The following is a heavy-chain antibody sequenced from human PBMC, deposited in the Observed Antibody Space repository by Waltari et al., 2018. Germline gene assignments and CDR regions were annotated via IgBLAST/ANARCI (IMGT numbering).Heavy chain of an antibody. D-gene: IGHD1-26*01. Sequence: PSVKVSCKASGYTFTSYGISWVRQAPGQGLEWMGWISAYNGNTNYAQKLQGRVTMTTDTSTSTAYMELRSLRSDDTAVYYCATRRGVWEPFYFDYWGQGTLVTVSS. CDR2: ISAYNGNT. CDR1: GYTFTSYG. V-gene: IGHV1-18*01. J-gene: IGHJ4*02. CDR3: ATRRGVWEPFYFDY.